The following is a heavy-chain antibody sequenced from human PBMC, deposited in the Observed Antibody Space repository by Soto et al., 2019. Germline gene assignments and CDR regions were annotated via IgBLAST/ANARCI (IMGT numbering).Heavy chain of an antibody. V-gene: IGHV4-59*01. CDR2: ISYMGTT. D-gene: IGHD3-22*01. CDR3: TESGRGYGNSGYYGGDYDS. J-gene: IGHJ4*02. CDR1: GGSMNNYY. Sequence: SETLSLTCTVSGGSMNNYYWSWIRQAPGKGLQYIGYISYMGTTNYNPSLKSRVSISVDTSKNQFSLKLTSVTAAETALYYCTESGRGYGNSGYYGGDYDSWGRGTLVTVSS.